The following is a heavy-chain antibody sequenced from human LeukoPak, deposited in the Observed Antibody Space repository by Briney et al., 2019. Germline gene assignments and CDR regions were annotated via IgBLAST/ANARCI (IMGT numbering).Heavy chain of an antibody. J-gene: IGHJ4*02. D-gene: IGHD6-13*01. Sequence: GGSLRLSCAASGFTFDDYAMHWVRRAPGKGLEWVSLISWDGGSTYYADSVKGRFTISRDNSKNSLYLQMNSLRAEDTALYYCAKDQQLAQGYYFDYWGQGTLVTVSS. CDR1: GFTFDDYA. CDR3: AKDQQLAQGYYFDY. CDR2: ISWDGGST. V-gene: IGHV3-43D*03.